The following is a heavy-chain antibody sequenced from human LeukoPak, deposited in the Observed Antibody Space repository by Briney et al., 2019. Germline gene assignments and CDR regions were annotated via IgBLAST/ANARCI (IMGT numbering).Heavy chain of an antibody. CDR2: IKQDGSEK. J-gene: IGHJ4*02. CDR1: GFTFSSYW. V-gene: IGHV3-7*01. Sequence: GGSLRLSCAASGFTFSSYWMSWVRQAPGKGLEWVANIKQDGSEKYYVDSVKGRFTISRDNAKNSLYLQMNSLRAEDTAVYYCARGPEGYDILTGYFDSWGQGTLVTVSS. CDR3: ARGPEGYDILTGYFDS. D-gene: IGHD3-9*01.